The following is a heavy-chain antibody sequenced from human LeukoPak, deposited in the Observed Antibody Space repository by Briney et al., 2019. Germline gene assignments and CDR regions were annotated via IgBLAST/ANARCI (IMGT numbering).Heavy chain of an antibody. Sequence: SSETLFLTCIVSGASISNSSHYWGWIRQPPGKGLEWIGNIYYTGTTYYAPSLKSRVTISIDTSKSQFSLKVSSVTAADTAVYYCARVVAVAGTFPDSWGQGTLVTVSS. CDR3: ARVVAVAGTFPDS. J-gene: IGHJ4*02. D-gene: IGHD6-19*01. CDR1: GASISNSSHY. V-gene: IGHV4-39*07. CDR2: IYYTGTT.